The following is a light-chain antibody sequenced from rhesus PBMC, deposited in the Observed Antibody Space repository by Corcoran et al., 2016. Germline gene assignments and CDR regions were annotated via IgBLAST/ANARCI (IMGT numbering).Light chain of an antibody. CDR2: GAS. J-gene: IGKJ2*01. V-gene: IGKV3S9*01. CDR1: QSVSSY. Sequence: EIVMTQSPATLSLSPGERATLSCRASQSVSSYVAWYQQKPEQAPRLLIYGASSRATGLPDRFSGSGSGTDFTLTISILEPEDFAVYYCQQYSNWYSFGQGTKVEIK. CDR3: QQYSNWYS.